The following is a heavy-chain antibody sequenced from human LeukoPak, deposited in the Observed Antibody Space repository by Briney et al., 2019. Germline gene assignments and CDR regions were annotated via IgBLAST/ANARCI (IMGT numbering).Heavy chain of an antibody. J-gene: IGHJ4*02. V-gene: IGHV3-15*01. CDR2: IKSKADGETI. Sequence: GGSLRLSCAASGFTFSNAWMSWVRQAPGKGLEWVGRIKSKADGETIDYAAPVKGRFTFSRDDSKNMLYLQMNSLKSEDTAVYYCSTLTSRGLSDSWGQGTLVTVSS. CDR3: STLTSRGLSDS. CDR1: GFTFSNAW. D-gene: IGHD1-20*01.